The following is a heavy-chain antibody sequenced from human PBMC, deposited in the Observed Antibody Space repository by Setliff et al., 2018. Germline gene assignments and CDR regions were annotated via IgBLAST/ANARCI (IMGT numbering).Heavy chain of an antibody. Sequence: PGGSLRLSCAASGFTFSDHHIDWVRQAPGKGLEWVGRSRNKANTYIIAYAASVEGRFTISRDDSKNSVYLEMNRLNTDDTAVYYCARSPAFDYWGQGTLVTVSS. CDR1: GFTFSDHH. D-gene: IGHD2-15*01. J-gene: IGHJ4*02. V-gene: IGHV3-72*01. CDR3: ARSPAFDY. CDR2: SRNKANTYII.